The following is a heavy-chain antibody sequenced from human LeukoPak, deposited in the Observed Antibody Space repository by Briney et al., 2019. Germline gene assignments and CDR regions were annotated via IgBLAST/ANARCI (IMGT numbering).Heavy chain of an antibody. CDR3: AKATWEQTGDY. J-gene: IGHJ4*02. CDR2: ISDSGGRT. V-gene: IGHV3-23*01. CDR1: GFTFSSGD. D-gene: IGHD1-26*01. Sequence: GGSLRLSCAASGFTFSSGDMNWVRQAPGKGLEWVSGISDSGGRTYYADSVKGRVTISRDNSKNTLYLQMNSLRAEDTAVYYCAKATWEQTGDYWGQGSLVTVSS.